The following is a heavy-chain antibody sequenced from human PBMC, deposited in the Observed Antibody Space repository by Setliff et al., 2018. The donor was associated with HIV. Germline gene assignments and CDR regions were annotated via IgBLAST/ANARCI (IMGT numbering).Heavy chain of an antibody. V-gene: IGHV1-8*02. CDR1: GYTFINYD. Sequence: ASVKVSCKASGYTFINYDIYWVRQTTGQGLEWMGWMNPDSGNTGYAQKFQGRVTMTRNTSISIAHKVLSSLRSEDTAVYYWARGKVLRGNILYDWGQGTLVTVSS. CDR3: ARGKVLRGNILYD. D-gene: IGHD2-8*01. CDR2: MNPDSGNT. J-gene: IGHJ4*02.